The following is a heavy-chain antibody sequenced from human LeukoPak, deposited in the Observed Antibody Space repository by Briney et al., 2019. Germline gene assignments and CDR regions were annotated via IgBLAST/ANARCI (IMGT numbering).Heavy chain of an antibody. CDR2: INPNSGGT. CDR1: GYTFTGYY. J-gene: IGHJ4*02. CDR3: ARGDCSSTSCYTGATVVTPDY. Sequence: GASVKVSCKASGYTFTGYYMHWVRQAPGQGLEWMGWINPNSGGTNHAQKFQGRVTMTRDTSISTAYMELSSLRSEDTAVYYCARGDCSSTSCYTGATVVTPDYWGQGTLVTVSS. V-gene: IGHV1-2*02. D-gene: IGHD2-2*02.